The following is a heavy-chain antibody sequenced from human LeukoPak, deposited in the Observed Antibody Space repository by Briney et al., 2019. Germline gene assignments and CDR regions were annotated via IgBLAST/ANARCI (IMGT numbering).Heavy chain of an antibody. Sequence: ASVKVSCKASGYTFTSYGISWVRQAPGQGLEWMGWISAYNGNTNYAQKLQGRVTMTTDTSTSTAYMELRSLRSDDTAVYYCARGRYCSGGSCYLLFDYWGQGTLVTVSS. CDR3: ARGRYCSGGSCYLLFDY. D-gene: IGHD2-15*01. CDR2: ISAYNGNT. CDR1: GYTFTSYG. J-gene: IGHJ4*02. V-gene: IGHV1-18*01.